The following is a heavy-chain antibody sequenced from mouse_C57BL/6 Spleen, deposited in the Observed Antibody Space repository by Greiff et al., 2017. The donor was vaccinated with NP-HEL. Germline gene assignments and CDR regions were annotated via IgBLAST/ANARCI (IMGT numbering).Heavy chain of an antibody. Sequence: QVQLKQSGAELVRPGASVTLSCKASGYTFTDYEMHWVKQTPVHGLEWIGAIDPETGGTAYNQKFKGKAILTADKSSSPAYMELRSLTSEDSAVYYCTYWDGGYYFDYWGQGTTLTVSS. J-gene: IGHJ2*01. CDR2: IDPETGGT. CDR3: TYWDGGYYFDY. CDR1: GYTFTDYE. V-gene: IGHV1-15*01. D-gene: IGHD4-1*01.